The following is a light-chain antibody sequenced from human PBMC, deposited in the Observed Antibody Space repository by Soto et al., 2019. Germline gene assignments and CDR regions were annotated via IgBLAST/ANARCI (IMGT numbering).Light chain of an antibody. V-gene: IGKV1-5*03. CDR2: KAS. Sequence: DIQMTQSPSTLSASVGDRVTITCRASPSISSWLAWYQQKPGKAPKLLIYKASYSESGVPSKFSGSGSGTEFTLTISSLQPDDFATYYCQHHRAFGPGTKVDIK. CDR3: QHHRA. CDR1: PSISSW. J-gene: IGKJ1*01.